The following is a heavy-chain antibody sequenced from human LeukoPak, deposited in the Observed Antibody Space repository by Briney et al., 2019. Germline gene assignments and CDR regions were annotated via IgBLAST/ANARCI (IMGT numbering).Heavy chain of an antibody. V-gene: IGHV4-4*07. CDR2: IYTSGST. Sequence: PSETLSLTCTVSGGSTSSYYWSWIRQPAGKGLEWIGRIYTSGSTNYNPSLKSRVTMSVDTSKNQFSLKLSSVTAADTAVYYCARNGHCSSTSCYTAYYYYYYMDVWGKGTTVTVSS. D-gene: IGHD2-2*02. CDR1: GGSTSSYY. J-gene: IGHJ6*03. CDR3: ARNGHCSSTSCYTAYYYYYYMDV.